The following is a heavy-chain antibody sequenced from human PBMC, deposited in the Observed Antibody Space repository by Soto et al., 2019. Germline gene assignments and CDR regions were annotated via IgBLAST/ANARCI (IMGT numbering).Heavy chain of an antibody. J-gene: IGHJ4*02. CDR3: AKDLDFWSGFY. D-gene: IGHD3-3*01. CDR1: GFTFSSYA. CDR2: ISGSGGST. Sequence: EVQLLESGGGLVQPGGSLRLSCAASGFTFSSYAMSWVRQAPGEGLEWVSAISGSGGSTYYADSVKGRFTISRENSKNPLYLQMSSLRAEDTAVYYCAKDLDFWSGFYWGQGTLVTVSS. V-gene: IGHV3-23*01.